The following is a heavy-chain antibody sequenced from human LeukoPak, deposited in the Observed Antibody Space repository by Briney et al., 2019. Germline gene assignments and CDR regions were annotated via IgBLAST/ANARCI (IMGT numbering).Heavy chain of an antibody. CDR1: GFTFSSYG. V-gene: IGHV3-30*18. D-gene: IGHD2-21*02. J-gene: IGHJ4*02. CDR3: AKGIHCGGDCYMDY. CDR2: ISYDGSNK. Sequence: GGSLRLSCAASGFTFSSYGMHWARQAPGKGLEWVAVISYDGSNKYYADSVKGRFTISRDNSKNTLYLQMNSLRAEDTAVYYCAKGIHCGGDCYMDYWGQGTLVTVSS.